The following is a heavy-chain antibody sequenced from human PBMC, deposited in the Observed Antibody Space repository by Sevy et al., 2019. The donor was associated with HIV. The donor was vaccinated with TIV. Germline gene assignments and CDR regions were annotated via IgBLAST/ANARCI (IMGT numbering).Heavy chain of an antibody. Sequence: GGSLRLSCGASGFTFNNAWMSWVRQAPGKGLEWVGRIKSKIDGATRDFAAPVKGRFAISRDDSKNTLYLQMNSLKTEDTAVYYCTAGVGTSDFDYWGRGVLVTVSS. J-gene: IGHJ4*02. V-gene: IGHV3-15*01. D-gene: IGHD1-26*01. CDR3: TAGVGTSDFDY. CDR2: IKSKIDGATR. CDR1: GFTFNNAW.